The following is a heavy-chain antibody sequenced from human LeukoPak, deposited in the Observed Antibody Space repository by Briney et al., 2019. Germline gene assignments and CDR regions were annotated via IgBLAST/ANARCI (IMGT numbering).Heavy chain of an antibody. D-gene: IGHD5-18*01. V-gene: IGHV3-7*01. CDR1: GFTFSSYW. J-gene: IGHJ3*02. CDR3: ARTVTDRIQLWSDAFDI. Sequence: GGSLRLSCAASGFTFSSYWMSWVRQAPGKGLEWVANIKQDGSEKYYVDSVKGRFTISRDNAKNSLYLQMNSLRAEDTAVYYCARTVTDRIQLWSDAFDIWGQGTMVTVSS. CDR2: IKQDGSEK.